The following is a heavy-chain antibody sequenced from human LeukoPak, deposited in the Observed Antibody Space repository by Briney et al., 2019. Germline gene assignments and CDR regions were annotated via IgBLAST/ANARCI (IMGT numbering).Heavy chain of an antibody. CDR3: AKVPSGRYCSGGSCYFDY. CDR2: ISGGGGST. V-gene: IGHV3-23*01. CDR1: GFTFSSYA. J-gene: IGHJ4*02. Sequence: PGGSLRLSCAASGFTFSSYAMSWVRQAPGKGLEWVSAISGGGGSTYYADSVKGRSTISRDNSKNTLYLQMNSLRAEDTAVYYCAKVPSGRYCSGGSCYFDYWGQGTLVTVSS. D-gene: IGHD2-15*01.